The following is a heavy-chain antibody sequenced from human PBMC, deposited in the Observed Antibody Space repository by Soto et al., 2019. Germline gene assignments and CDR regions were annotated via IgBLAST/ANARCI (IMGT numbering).Heavy chain of an antibody. CDR2: ISSSGSTI. CDR1: TFISYE. Sequence: TFISYEMNCVRQAPGKGLEWVSYISSSGSTIYYADSVKGRFTISRDNAKNSLYLQMNSLRAEDTAVYYCARDGYYGSGSGWFDPWGQGTLVTVSS. CDR3: ARDGYYGSGSGWFDP. J-gene: IGHJ5*02. V-gene: IGHV3-48*03. D-gene: IGHD3-10*01.